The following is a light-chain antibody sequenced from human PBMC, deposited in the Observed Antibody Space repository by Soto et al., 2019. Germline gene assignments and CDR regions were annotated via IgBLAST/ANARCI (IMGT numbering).Light chain of an antibody. Sequence: DIQMTQSPSILSASVGDRVTITCRASQSISSWLAWYQQKPGKAPKTLIYKASSLESGVPSRFSGSGSGTEFTLTISSLQPDDFATYYCQQYNGYRWTFGQGTKVEIK. CDR3: QQYNGYRWT. CDR1: QSISSW. V-gene: IGKV1-5*03. J-gene: IGKJ1*01. CDR2: KAS.